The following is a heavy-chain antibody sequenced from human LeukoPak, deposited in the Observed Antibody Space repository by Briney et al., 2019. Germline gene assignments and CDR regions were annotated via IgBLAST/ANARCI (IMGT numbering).Heavy chain of an antibody. V-gene: IGHV4-4*07. CDR1: GGSISTYY. CDR3: ARAGDSSGYSDY. J-gene: IGHJ4*02. D-gene: IGHD3-22*01. CDR2: VYRSGNT. Sequence: SGTLSLTCSVSGGSISTYYWSWIRQPAGKGLEWIGRVYRSGNTNYNPSLKSRVTMSVDTSKNQISLRLRSVTAADTAVYYCARAGDSSGYSDYWGQGTLVTVSS.